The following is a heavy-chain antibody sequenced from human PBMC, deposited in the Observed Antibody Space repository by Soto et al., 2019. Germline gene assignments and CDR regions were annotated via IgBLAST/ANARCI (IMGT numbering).Heavy chain of an antibody. CDR1: GFTFSSYA. CDR3: AKFLAETGGSSGWPWSFHY. Sequence: EVQLLESGGGLVQPGRSLRVSCAASGFTFSSYAMSWVRQAPGKGLEWVSAISGSGATTYYADSVKGRFTISRDNSESTLSLQMNSLRVEDTAIYYCAKFLAETGGSSGWPWSFHYWGQGTLVTVSS. J-gene: IGHJ4*02. D-gene: IGHD6-25*01. CDR2: ISGSGATT. V-gene: IGHV3-23*01.